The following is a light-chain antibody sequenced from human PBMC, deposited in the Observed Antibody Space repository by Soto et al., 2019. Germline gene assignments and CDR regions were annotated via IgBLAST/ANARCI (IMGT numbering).Light chain of an antibody. Sequence: QSVLTQPPSASGSPGQSGTISCTGTSSDVGGYNFVSWYQQHSGKAPKLMIYEVSNRPSGVSNRFSGSKSGNTASLTISGPQAEDEADYYCSSYTSSSTLYVFATGTKVTVL. CDR1: SSDVGGYNF. CDR2: EVS. V-gene: IGLV2-14*01. J-gene: IGLJ1*01. CDR3: SSYTSSSTLYV.